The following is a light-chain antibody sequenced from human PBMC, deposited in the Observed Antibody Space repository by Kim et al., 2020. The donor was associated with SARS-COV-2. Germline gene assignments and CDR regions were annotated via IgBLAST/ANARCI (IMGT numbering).Light chain of an antibody. V-gene: IGKV1-27*01. CDR1: QDIANS. Sequence: ASSGDRVTSTCRASQDIANSLAWYQQKPGKVPQVLIYAASTLQSGVPSRFSGSGSGTEFTLTIGSLRTEDVATYYCQKYNSAPWTFGPGTKVDIK. CDR3: QKYNSAPWT. CDR2: AAS. J-gene: IGKJ1*01.